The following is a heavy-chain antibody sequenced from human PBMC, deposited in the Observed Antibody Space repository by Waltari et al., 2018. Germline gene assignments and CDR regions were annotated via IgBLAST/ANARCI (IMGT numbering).Heavy chain of an antibody. D-gene: IGHD2-15*01. J-gene: IGHJ5*02. CDR3: AKKVVVAARNGFDP. Sequence: QITLKESGPTLVKPTQTLTLTCTFSGFSLSTSGVGVGWIRQPPGKALEWLALIYWDDDKRYSPSLKSRLTITKDTSKNQVVLTMTNMDPVDTAVYYCAKKVVVAARNGFDPWGQGTLVTVSS. V-gene: IGHV2-5*02. CDR1: GFSLSTSGVG. CDR2: IYWDDDK.